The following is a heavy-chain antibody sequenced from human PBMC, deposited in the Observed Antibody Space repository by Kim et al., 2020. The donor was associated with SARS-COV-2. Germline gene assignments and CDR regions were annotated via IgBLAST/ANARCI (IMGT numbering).Heavy chain of an antibody. J-gene: IGHJ4*02. V-gene: IGHV1-46*01. Sequence: ASVKVSCKASGYTFTSYYMHWVRQAPGQGLEWMGIINPSGGSTSYAQKFQGRVTMTRDTSTSTVYMELSSLRSEDTAVYYCARVTDYYGSGSYAVGYWGQGTLVTVSS. CDR3: ARVTDYYGSGSYAVGY. D-gene: IGHD3-10*01. CDR2: INPSGGST. CDR1: GYTFTSYY.